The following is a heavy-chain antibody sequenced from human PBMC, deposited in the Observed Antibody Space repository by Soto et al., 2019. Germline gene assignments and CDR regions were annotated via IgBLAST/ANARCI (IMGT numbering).Heavy chain of an antibody. CDR3: AKVPSSGWYFDY. Sequence: HPGGSLRLSCAASGFTFSSYAMSWVRQAPGKGLEWVSVISGSGGSTYYADSVKGRFTISRDNSKNTLYLQMNSLRAEDTAVYYCAKVPSSGWYFDYWGQGTLVTVSS. D-gene: IGHD6-19*01. CDR2: ISGSGGST. CDR1: GFTFSSYA. V-gene: IGHV3-23*01. J-gene: IGHJ4*02.